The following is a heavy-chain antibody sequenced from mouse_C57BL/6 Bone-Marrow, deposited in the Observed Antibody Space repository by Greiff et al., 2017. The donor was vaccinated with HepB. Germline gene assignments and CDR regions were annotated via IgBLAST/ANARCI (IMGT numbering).Heavy chain of an antibody. Sequence: EVQLVESGGGLVKPGGSLKLSCAASGFTFSSYAMSWVRQTPEKRLEWVATISDGGSYTYYPDNVKGRFTISRDNAKNNLYLQMSHLKSEDTAMYYCARKGVGNYFDYWGQGTTLTVSS. D-gene: IGHD1-1*01. CDR3: ARKGVGNYFDY. J-gene: IGHJ2*01. CDR2: ISDGGSYT. CDR1: GFTFSSYA. V-gene: IGHV5-4*01.